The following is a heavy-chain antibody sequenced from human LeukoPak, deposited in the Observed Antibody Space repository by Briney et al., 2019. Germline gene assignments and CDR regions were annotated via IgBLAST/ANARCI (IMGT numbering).Heavy chain of an antibody. CDR1: GGSISSNSYY. D-gene: IGHD3-22*01. J-gene: IGHJ5*02. V-gene: IGHV4-39*07. Sequence: SETLSLTCTVSGGSISSNSYYWAWIRQPPGKGLEWIGSVHYSGSTYYNPSLKSRVTISVDTSKNQFSLKLSSVTAADTAVYYCARHEPYDSSGWDLGWFDPWGQGTLVTVSS. CDR2: VHYSGST. CDR3: ARHEPYDSSGWDLGWFDP.